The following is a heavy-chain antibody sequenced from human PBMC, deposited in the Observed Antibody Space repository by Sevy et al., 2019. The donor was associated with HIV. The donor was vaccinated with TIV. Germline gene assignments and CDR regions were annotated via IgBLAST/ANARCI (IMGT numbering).Heavy chain of an antibody. Sequence: ASVKVSCKASGYTFTSYGISWVRQAPGQGLEWMGWISAYNGNTNYAQKLQGRVTMTTDTSTGTAYMELRNLSSDDTAVYYGARDDWIAAAGTETDYWGQGTLVTVSS. CDR2: ISAYNGNT. CDR3: ARDDWIAAAGTETDY. CDR1: GYTFTSYG. D-gene: IGHD6-13*01. V-gene: IGHV1-18*04. J-gene: IGHJ4*02.